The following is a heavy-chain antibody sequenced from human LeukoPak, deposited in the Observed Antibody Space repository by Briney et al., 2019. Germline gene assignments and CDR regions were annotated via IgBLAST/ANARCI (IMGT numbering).Heavy chain of an antibody. V-gene: IGHV4-34*01. J-gene: IGHJ4*02. D-gene: IGHD3-3*01. CDR1: GGSFSGYY. CDR3: ARDPPMGGVVP. CDR2: INHSGST. Sequence: SETLSLTCAVYGGSFSGYYWSWIRQPPGKGLEWIGEINHSGSTNYNPSLKSRVTISVDTSKNQFSLKLSSVTAADTAVYYCARDPPMGGVVPWGQGTLVTASS.